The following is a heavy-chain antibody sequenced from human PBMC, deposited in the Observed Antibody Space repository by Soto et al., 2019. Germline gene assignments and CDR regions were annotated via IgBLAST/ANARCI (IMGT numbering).Heavy chain of an antibody. CDR3: ARAGTPDGAFDI. CDR1: GDSFTSYW. CDR2: IYPGDSDT. V-gene: IGHV5-51*01. D-gene: IGHD1-1*01. J-gene: IGHJ3*02. Sequence: GASLKISGEGSGDSFTSYWIGSVRQMPGKGLEWMGIIYPGDSDTRYSPSFQGQVTISADKSISTAYLQWSSLKASDTAMYYCARAGTPDGAFDIWGKGTMVTVSS.